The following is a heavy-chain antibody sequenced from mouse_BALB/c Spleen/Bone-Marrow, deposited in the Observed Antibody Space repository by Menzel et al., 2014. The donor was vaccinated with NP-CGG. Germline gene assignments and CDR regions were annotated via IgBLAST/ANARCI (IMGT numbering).Heavy chain of an antibody. D-gene: IGHD2-4*01. J-gene: IGHJ4*01. CDR1: GFSLTGYG. Sequence: VKLMESGPGLVAPSQSLSITCTVSGFSLTGYGVSWVRQPPGKGLEWLGMIWGDGSTDYNSALKSRLSISKDNSKSQVFLKTNSLQTDDTARYYCARDSFLITRALDYWGQGTSVTVSS. V-gene: IGHV2-6-7*01. CDR2: IWGDGST. CDR3: ARDSFLITRALDY.